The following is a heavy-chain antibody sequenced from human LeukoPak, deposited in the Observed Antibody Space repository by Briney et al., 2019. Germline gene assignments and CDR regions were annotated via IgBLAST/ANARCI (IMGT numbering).Heavy chain of an antibody. D-gene: IGHD1-1*01. J-gene: IGHJ5*02. CDR3: ARVDDLPPRGWWFDP. CDR2: ISAYNGNT. CDR1: GYTFTSYG. Sequence: ASVKVSCKASGYTFTSYGISWVRQAPGQGLEWMGWISAYNGNTNYAQKLQGRVTMTTDTSTSTAYMELRSLRSDDTAVYYCARVDDLPPRGWWFDPWGQGTLVTVSS. V-gene: IGHV1-18*01.